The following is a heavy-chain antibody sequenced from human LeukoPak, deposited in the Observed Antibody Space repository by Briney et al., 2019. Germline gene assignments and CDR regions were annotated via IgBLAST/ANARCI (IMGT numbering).Heavy chain of an antibody. CDR1: GYTFSSYY. CDR2: INPSDGST. J-gene: IGHJ4*01. D-gene: IGHD6-13*01. Sequence: GASVKVSCKASGYTFSSYYMHWVRQAPGQGLEWMGIINPSDGSTNYAQKFQGRVTMTRDMSTSTVYMELSSLRSEDTAVYYCAKLPGEQQVDSTFDYWGQGTLVTVST. V-gene: IGHV1-46*01. CDR3: AKLPGEQQVDSTFDY.